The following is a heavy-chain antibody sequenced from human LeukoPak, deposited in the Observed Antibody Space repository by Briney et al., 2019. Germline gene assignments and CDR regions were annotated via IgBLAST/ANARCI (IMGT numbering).Heavy chain of an antibody. CDR1: GDSISSGPYY. J-gene: IGHJ4*02. D-gene: IGHD3-22*01. V-gene: IGHV4-39*01. Sequence: SETLSLTCTVSGDSISSGPYYWGWIRQPPGKGLEWIGNIYYGENTYYNPSLKSRVTISIDTSNNQFYLKLSSLTAADTAVYNCARRDDSSGYHKIFDYWGQGTLVTVSS. CDR3: ARRDDSSGYHKIFDY. CDR2: IYYGENT.